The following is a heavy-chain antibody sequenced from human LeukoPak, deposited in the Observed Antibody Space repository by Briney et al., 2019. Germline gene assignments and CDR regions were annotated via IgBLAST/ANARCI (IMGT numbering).Heavy chain of an antibody. Sequence: GGSRRLSCAASGFLFRSYAMTWVRQAPGKGLQWVAAISPSGDTTYYADSVRGRFTVSRDNSNDILFLQVNNLRAEDTAVYFCTRDPGGGYSPTWYEGLFKYWGQG. J-gene: IGHJ4*02. CDR1: GFLFRSYA. V-gene: IGHV3-23*01. CDR2: ISPSGDTT. D-gene: IGHD5-18*01. CDR3: TRDPGGGYSPTWYEGLFKY.